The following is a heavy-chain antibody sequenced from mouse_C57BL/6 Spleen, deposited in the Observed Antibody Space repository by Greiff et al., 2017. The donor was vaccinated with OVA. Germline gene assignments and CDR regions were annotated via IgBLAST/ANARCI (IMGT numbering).Heavy chain of an antibody. J-gene: IGHJ2*01. CDR3: ARGWIDY. V-gene: IGHV1-26*01. CDR1: GYTITDYY. CDR2: INPNNGGT. D-gene: IGHD2-3*01. Sequence: VQLQQSGPELVKPGASVKISCKASGYTITDYYMNWVKQSHGKSLEWIGDINPNNGGTSYNQKFKGKATLTVDKSSSTAYMELRSLTSEDSAVYYCARGWIDYWGQGTTLTVSS.